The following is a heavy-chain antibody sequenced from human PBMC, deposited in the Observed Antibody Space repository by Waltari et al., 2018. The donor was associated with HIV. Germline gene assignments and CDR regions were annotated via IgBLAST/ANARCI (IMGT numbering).Heavy chain of an antibody. J-gene: IGHJ6*02. CDR1: GFTFSTYW. CDR2: IKQDGSEK. Sequence: EVQLVESGGGLVQPGGSLRLSCAASGFTFSTYWMTWVRPAPGKGLEWLANIKQDGSEKYYADSVKGRFTVSRDNNKKSLYLQMSSLRAEDTAVYYCARDLKDYDFWSPVDVWGQGTTVTVSS. CDR3: ARDLKDYDFWSPVDV. D-gene: IGHD3-3*01. V-gene: IGHV3-7*01.